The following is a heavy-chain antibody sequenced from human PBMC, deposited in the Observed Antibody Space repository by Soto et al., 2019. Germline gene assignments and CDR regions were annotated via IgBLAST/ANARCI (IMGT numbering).Heavy chain of an antibody. D-gene: IGHD2-2*01. CDR2: FYYSGIT. CDR3: AAYSSTYHGNTFDS. V-gene: IGHV4-61*08. J-gene: IGHJ4*02. CDR1: GGSITTGGYY. Sequence: NPSETLSLTCTVSGGSITTGGYYWSWIRQPPGKGLEWIGYFYYSGITNYNPSLKSRVTISVDTSKTQFSLKLSSVTAADTAVYYCAAYSSTYHGNTFDSWGQGTLVTVSS.